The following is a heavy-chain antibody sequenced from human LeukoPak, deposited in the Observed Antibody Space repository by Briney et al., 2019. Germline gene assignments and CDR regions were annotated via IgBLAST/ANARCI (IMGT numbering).Heavy chain of an antibody. Sequence: PGGSLRLSCAASGFTFSGSAMHWVRQASGKGLEWVGRIRSKANSYATAYAASVKGRFTISRDGSKNTAYLQMNSLKTEDTAVYYCTSFKFFGGFDYWGQGTLVTVSS. D-gene: IGHD2-15*01. CDR3: TSFKFFGGFDY. CDR2: IRSKANSYAT. J-gene: IGHJ4*02. V-gene: IGHV3-73*01. CDR1: GFTFSGSA.